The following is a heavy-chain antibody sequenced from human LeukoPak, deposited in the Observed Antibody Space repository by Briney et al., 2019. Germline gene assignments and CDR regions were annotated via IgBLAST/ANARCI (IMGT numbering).Heavy chain of an antibody. Sequence: SQTLSLTCTVSGVSISSGDYYWSWIRQPPGKGLEWIGYIYYSGSTYYNPSLKSRVTISVDTAKNQFSLKLSSVTAADTAFYYCTTSYGNSWPEIDYWGQGTLVTVSS. J-gene: IGHJ4*02. CDR3: TTSYGNSWPEIDY. CDR1: GVSISSGDYY. D-gene: IGHD6-13*01. V-gene: IGHV4-30-4*01. CDR2: IYYSGST.